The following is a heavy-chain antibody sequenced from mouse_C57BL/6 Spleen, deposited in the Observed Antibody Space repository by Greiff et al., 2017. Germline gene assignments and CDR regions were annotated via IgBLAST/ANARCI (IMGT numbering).Heavy chain of an antibody. CDR3: ASYGKRYAMDD. Sequence: DVKLQQSGPGLVKPSQSLSLTCSVTGYSITSGYYWNWIRQFPGNKLEWMGYISYDGSNNYNPSLKNRISITRDTSKNQFFLKLNSVTTEDTATYYGASYGKRYAMDDWGQGTSVTVSS. CDR1: GYSITSGYY. V-gene: IGHV3-6*01. CDR2: ISYDGSN. J-gene: IGHJ4*01. D-gene: IGHD2-1*01.